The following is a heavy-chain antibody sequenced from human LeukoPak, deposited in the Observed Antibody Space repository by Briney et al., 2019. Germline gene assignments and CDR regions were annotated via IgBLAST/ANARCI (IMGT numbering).Heavy chain of an antibody. Sequence: SETLSLTCAVSGYSISSGYYWGWFRQPPGKGLEWIACIYHSGSTYYSPSLKSRVTMSVDTSKNQFSLRLTSLTAADTAVYYCARQGGSSSPYYFYYMDVWGKGTTVTVSS. J-gene: IGHJ6*03. CDR3: ARQGGSSSPYYFYYMDV. V-gene: IGHV4-38-2*01. CDR2: IYHSGST. CDR1: GYSISSGYY. D-gene: IGHD6-13*01.